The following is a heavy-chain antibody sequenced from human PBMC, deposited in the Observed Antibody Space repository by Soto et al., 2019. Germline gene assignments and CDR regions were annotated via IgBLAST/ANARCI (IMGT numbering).Heavy chain of an antibody. Sequence: ASVKVACKASGHTFTSYDINWVRQATGHGLEWMGWINPNSGNIGYAQKFQGRVTMTRDTAIRTAYMEVSRLRSDDTAVYYCARGRASGSYYLLDYWGQGTLVTVS. V-gene: IGHV1-8*01. CDR1: GHTFTSYD. J-gene: IGHJ4*02. CDR2: INPNSGNI. CDR3: ARGRASGSYYLLDY. D-gene: IGHD3-10*01.